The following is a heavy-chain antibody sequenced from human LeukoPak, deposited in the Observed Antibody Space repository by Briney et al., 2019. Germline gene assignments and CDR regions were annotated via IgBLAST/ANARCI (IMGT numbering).Heavy chain of an antibody. CDR3: AREKVSYQLTPYYFDY. Sequence: SETLSLTCTVSRGSISSYYWSWIRQPAGKGLEWIGRIYTSGSTNYNPSLKSRVTISVDKSKNQFSLKLSSVTARDTALYYCAREKVSYQLTPYYFDYWGQGTLVTVSS. J-gene: IGHJ4*02. D-gene: IGHD2-2*01. CDR2: IYTSGST. CDR1: RGSISSYY. V-gene: IGHV4-4*07.